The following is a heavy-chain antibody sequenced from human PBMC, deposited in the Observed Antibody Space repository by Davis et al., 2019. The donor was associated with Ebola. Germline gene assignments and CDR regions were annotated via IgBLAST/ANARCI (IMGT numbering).Heavy chain of an antibody. CDR1: GFTFSAYP. CDR3: AREGRIELAPFDF. CDR2: ISYDGSDT. D-gene: IGHD6-19*01. V-gene: IGHV3-30*10. J-gene: IGHJ4*02. Sequence: GESLKISCAASGFTFSAYPMHWVRQPPGKGLEWVALISYDGSDTKYTDSVRGRFTIARDDFKSTLYLQMDSLTPEDTAVYYCAREGRIELAPFDFWGQGTLVSVSS.